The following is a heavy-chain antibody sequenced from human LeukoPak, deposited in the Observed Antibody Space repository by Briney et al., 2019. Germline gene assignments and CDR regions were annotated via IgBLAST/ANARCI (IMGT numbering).Heavy chain of an antibody. V-gene: IGHV3-23*01. CDR2: ISGSGDNT. D-gene: IGHD1-26*01. Sequence: GGSLRLSCAASGFTFSSYAMSWVRQPPGKGLERVSGISGSGDNTYYADSVKGRFTISRDNSKNTLYLQMNSLRAEDTAEYYCAKGQVGAIWYFDLWGRGTVVTVSS. CDR3: AKGQVGAIWYFDL. J-gene: IGHJ2*01. CDR1: GFTFSSYA.